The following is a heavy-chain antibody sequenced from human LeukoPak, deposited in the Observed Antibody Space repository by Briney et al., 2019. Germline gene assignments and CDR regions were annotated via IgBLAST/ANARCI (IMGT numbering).Heavy chain of an antibody. CDR3: AKGGSMAARGDDTMDV. V-gene: IGHV3-23*01. CDR2: ITSGGST. D-gene: IGHD6-6*01. J-gene: IGHJ6*02. Sequence: GGSLRLSCAASGFTFSSYGMHWVRQAPGKGLEWVSGITSGGSTYYTDSLKGRFTISRDNFKNTLYLQMNSLRDEDTALYYCAKGGSMAARGDDTMDVWGQGTTVTVSS. CDR1: GFTFSSYG.